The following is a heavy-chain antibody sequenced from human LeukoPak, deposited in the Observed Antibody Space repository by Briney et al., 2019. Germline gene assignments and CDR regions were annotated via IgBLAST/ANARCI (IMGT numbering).Heavy chain of an antibody. D-gene: IGHD3-3*01. CDR3: AAPETGYDFWSGYPDY. Sequence: PGRSLRLSCAASGFTFTNYGIHWARQAPGKGLEWVAVICFDGSKKYYADSVKGRFTISRDNSKNTLYLEMNSLRAEDTAVYYCAAPETGYDFWSGYPDYWGQGTLVTVSS. CDR1: GFTFTNYG. V-gene: IGHV3-33*01. CDR2: ICFDGSKK. J-gene: IGHJ4*02.